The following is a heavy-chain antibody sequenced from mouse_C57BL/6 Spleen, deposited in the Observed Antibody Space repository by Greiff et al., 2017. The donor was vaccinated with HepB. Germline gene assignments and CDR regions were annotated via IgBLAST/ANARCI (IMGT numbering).Heavy chain of an antibody. D-gene: IGHD2-2*01. CDR1: GFSLSTSGMG. Sequence: QVTLKVCGPGILQSSQSLSLTCSFSGFSLSTSGMGVSWIRQPSGMGLVWLAHIYWDDDKRYNPSLKRLLTISKYTSRNQVFLKITSVDTAYTSTYYCALWLRDAWFAYWGQGTLVTVSA. CDR2: IYWDDDK. V-gene: IGHV8-12*01. J-gene: IGHJ3*01. CDR3: ALWLRDAWFAY.